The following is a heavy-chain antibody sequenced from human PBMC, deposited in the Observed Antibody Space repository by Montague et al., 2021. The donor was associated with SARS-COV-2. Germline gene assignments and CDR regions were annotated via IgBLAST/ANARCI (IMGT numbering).Heavy chain of an antibody. CDR3: TSGREGNYNVMDV. CDR1: GDSVSGNSAT. CDR2: TYYRSKWYN. V-gene: IGHV6-1*01. D-gene: IGHD1-1*01. Sequence: CAISGDSVSGNSATWKWVRQAPSRGLEWLGRTYYRSKWYNDYAVSVRGRVTINPDTSKNQFSLQLNSVTPEDTAIYYCTSGREGNYNVMDVWGQGTTVTVSS. J-gene: IGHJ6*02.